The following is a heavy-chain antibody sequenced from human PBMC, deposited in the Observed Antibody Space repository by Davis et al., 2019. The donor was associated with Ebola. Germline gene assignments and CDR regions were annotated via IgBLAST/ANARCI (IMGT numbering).Heavy chain of an antibody. CDR1: GFNFWSYG. CDR3: ALSSIAAREGYYYGMDV. CDR2: IWYDGSRK. V-gene: IGHV3-33*03. J-gene: IGHJ6*02. D-gene: IGHD6-6*01. Sequence: GESLKISCAASGFNFWSYGMHWVSQAPDKGLEWVAVIWYDGSRKYYGDSVKGRFTIPRDNAKNSLYLQMTSLRAEDTAVYYCALSSIAAREGYYYGMDVWGQGTTVTVSS.